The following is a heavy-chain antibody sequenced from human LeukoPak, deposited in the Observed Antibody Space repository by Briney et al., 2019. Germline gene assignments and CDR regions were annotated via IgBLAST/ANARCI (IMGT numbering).Heavy chain of an antibody. CDR2: ISYDGSNK. Sequence: GGSLRLSCAASGFTFSSYAMHWVRQAPGKGLEWVAVISYDGSNKYYADSVKGRFTISRDNSKNTLYLQMNSLRAEDTAVYYCAKAGLYSSGWYIFDYWGQGTLVTVSS. CDR1: GFTFSSYA. CDR3: AKAGLYSSGWYIFDY. J-gene: IGHJ4*02. V-gene: IGHV3-30*04. D-gene: IGHD6-19*01.